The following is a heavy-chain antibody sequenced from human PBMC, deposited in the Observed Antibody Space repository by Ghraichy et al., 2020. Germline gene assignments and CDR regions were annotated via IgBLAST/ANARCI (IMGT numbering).Heavy chain of an antibody. V-gene: IGHV3-21*01. Sequence: GSLRLSCAASGFTFSSYSMNWVRQAPGKGLEWVSSISSSSSYIYYADSVKGRFTISRDNAKNSLYLQMNSLRAEDTAVYYCARDDYDFWSGYYDTYFDYWGQGTLVTVSS. J-gene: IGHJ4*02. D-gene: IGHD3-3*01. CDR2: ISSSSSYI. CDR3: ARDDYDFWSGYYDTYFDY. CDR1: GFTFSSYS.